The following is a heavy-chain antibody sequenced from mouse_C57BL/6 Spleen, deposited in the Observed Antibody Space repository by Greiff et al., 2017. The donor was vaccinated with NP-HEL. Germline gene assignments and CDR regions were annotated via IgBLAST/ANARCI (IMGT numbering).Heavy chain of an antibody. CDR3: ARDPYYYGSSMDY. J-gene: IGHJ4*01. Sequence: VKLKQSGPELVKPGASVKISCKASGYAFSSSWMNWVKQRPGKGLEWIGRIYPGDGDTNYNGKFKGKATLTADKSSSTAYMQLSSLTSEYSAVYFCARDPYYYGSSMDYWGQGTSVTVSS. V-gene: IGHV1-82*01. D-gene: IGHD1-1*01. CDR2: IYPGDGDT. CDR1: GYAFSSSW.